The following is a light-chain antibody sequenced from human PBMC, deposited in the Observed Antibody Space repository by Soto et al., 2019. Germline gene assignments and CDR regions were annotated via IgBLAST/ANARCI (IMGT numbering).Light chain of an antibody. CDR3: HQYYSPPWT. CDR1: QNVLYSVKNKNS. J-gene: IGKJ1*01. CDR2: WAS. V-gene: IGKV4-1*01. Sequence: DIVMTQSPDSLAVSLGERATINCKSSQNVLYSVKNKNSLAWFQQKPGQTPKLLIYWASIRESGVPDRFSGSGSGTDFTLNIDSLQAEDVAVYHCHQYYSPPWTFGQETKVEIK.